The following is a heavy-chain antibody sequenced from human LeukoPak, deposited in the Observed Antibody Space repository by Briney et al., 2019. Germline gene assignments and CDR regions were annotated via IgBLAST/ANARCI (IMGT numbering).Heavy chain of an antibody. CDR1: GFTFSSYG. Sequence: GGSLRLSCAASGFTFSSYGMHWVRQAPGKGLEWVAGIWYDGGDKYYGDSVKGRFTISRDTSKNTLYLQTNSLRAEDAAVYYCARDITMVRGVIEGIDYWGQGTLVTVSS. CDR3: ARDITMVRGVIEGIDY. D-gene: IGHD3-10*01. CDR2: IWYDGGDK. J-gene: IGHJ4*02. V-gene: IGHV3-33*01.